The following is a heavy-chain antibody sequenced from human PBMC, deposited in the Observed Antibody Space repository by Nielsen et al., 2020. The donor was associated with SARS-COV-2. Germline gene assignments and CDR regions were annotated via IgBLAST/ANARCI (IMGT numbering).Heavy chain of an antibody. CDR2: IYHSGST. J-gene: IGHJ4*02. D-gene: IGHD3-16*02. CDR3: ARDDYVWGSYREY. Sequence: GSLRLSCAVSGGSISSSNWWSWVRQPPGKGLEWIGEIYHSGSTNYNPSLKSRVTISVDKSKNQFSLKLSSVTAADTAVYYCARDDYVWGSYREYWGQGTLVTVSS. CDR1: GGSISSSNW. V-gene: IGHV4-4*02.